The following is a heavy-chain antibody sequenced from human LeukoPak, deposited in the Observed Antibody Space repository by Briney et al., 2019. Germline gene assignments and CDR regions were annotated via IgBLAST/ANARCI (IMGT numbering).Heavy chain of an antibody. CDR2: INPAGSDT. J-gene: IGHJ4*02. CDR3: WKFRYGAGFGF. CDR1: GFSFNSYW. Sequence: GGSLRLSCAASGFSFNSYWMTWVRQAPGRGLEWVANINPAGSDTYYVDPVKGRFTISRDNAKNLVYLQMNSLRAEDTAVYSFWKFRYGAGFGFWGRGPLFT. V-gene: IGHV3-7*01. D-gene: IGHD3-3*01.